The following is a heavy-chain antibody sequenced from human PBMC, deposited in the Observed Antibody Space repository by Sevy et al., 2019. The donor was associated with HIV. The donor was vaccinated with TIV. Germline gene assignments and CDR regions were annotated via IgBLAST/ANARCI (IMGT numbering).Heavy chain of an antibody. Sequence: GGSLRLSCEASGFTFSNYAMSWVRQAPGKGLEWDSGFSATDGSAQYVDSVKGRFSMPRDNSKNTLYLHMSSLRAEDTAVYYWSIALPAARGTWPFDIWGQGTMVTVAS. J-gene: IGHJ3*02. D-gene: IGHD1-1*01. CDR3: SIALPAARGTWPFDI. CDR1: GFTFSNYA. CDR2: FSATDGSA. V-gene: IGHV3-23*01.